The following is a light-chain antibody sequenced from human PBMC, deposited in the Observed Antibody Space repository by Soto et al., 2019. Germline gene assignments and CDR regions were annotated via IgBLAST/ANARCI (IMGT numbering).Light chain of an antibody. Sequence: QLVLTQSSSASASLGSSVKLTCILSSGHSTYIIAWHQQQPGKAPRFLMTLDRSGSYNRGSGVPDRFSGSSSGADRYLTISNRQCEDEGDYYCETWYSNTHKVFGGGTQLTVL. CDR3: ETWYSNTHKV. J-gene: IGLJ3*02. CDR2: LDRSGSY. V-gene: IGLV4-60*02. CDR1: SGHSTYI.